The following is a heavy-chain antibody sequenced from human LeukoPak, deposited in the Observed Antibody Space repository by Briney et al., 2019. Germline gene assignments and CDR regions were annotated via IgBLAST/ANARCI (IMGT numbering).Heavy chain of an antibody. CDR2: ISYDGSNK. CDR3: ARAPLRQVVAGIDY. CDR1: GFTFSSYA. J-gene: IGHJ4*02. V-gene: IGHV3-30-3*01. D-gene: IGHD6-19*01. Sequence: GGSLRLSCAASGFTFSSYAMHWVRQAPGKGLEWVAVISYDGSNKYYADSVKGRFTISRDNSKNTLYLQMNSLRAEDTAVYYCARAPLRQVVAGIDYWGQGTLVTVSS.